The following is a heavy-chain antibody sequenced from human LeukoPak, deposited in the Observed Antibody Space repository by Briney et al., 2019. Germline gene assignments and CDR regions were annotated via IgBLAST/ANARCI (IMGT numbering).Heavy chain of an antibody. D-gene: IGHD2-2*01. Sequence: GASVKVPCKASGYTFANYYIHWMRQAPEEGLEWMGIINPNGAGASYAQKFQGRVTLTRDTSTSTVYMDLSSLRSEDTAVYYCARRGNCISSSCSLDYWGQGTLVTVSS. V-gene: IGHV1-46*01. CDR1: GYTFANYY. CDR2: INPNGAGA. J-gene: IGHJ4*02. CDR3: ARRGNCISSSCSLDY.